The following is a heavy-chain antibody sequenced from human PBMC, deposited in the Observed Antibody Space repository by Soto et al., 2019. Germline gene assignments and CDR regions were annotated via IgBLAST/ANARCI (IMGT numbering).Heavy chain of an antibody. CDR3: AKEGIAAAGPFDY. D-gene: IGHD6-13*01. CDR2: ISYDGSNK. J-gene: IGHJ4*02. CDR1: GFTFSSYG. Sequence: SLRLSCAASGFTFSSYGMHWVRQAPGKGLEWVAVISYDGSNKYYADSVKGRFTISRDNSKNTLYLQMNSLRAEDTAVYYCAKEGIAAAGPFDYWGQGTLVTVSS. V-gene: IGHV3-30*18.